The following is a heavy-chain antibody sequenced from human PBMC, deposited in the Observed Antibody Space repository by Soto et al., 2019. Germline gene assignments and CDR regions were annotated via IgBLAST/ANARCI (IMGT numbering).Heavy chain of an antibody. CDR3: AGSMVRGVIIKDWFDP. CDR1: GYTFTSYD. D-gene: IGHD3-10*01. V-gene: IGHV1-8*01. Sequence: ASVKVSCKASGYTFTSYDINWVRQATGQGLEWMGWMNPNSGNTGYAQKFQGRVTMTRNTSISTAYMELSSLRSEDTAVYYCAGSMVRGVIIKDWFDPWGQGTLVTASS. CDR2: MNPNSGNT. J-gene: IGHJ5*02.